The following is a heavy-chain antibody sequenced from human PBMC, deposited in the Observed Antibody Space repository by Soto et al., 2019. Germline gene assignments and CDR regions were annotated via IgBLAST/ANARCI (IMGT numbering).Heavy chain of an antibody. Sequence: GGSLRLSCAASGFTFSSFGMHWVRQAPDKGLQWVAVISYDGSDKYYADSVKGRFTISRDDSTNTMYLQMNSLRPEDTAVYYCAKTSGYDYVWGSSGLDPWGQGTLVTVS. CDR2: ISYDGSDK. J-gene: IGHJ5*02. D-gene: IGHD3-16*01. CDR1: GFTFSSFG. V-gene: IGHV3-30*18. CDR3: AKTSGYDYVWGSSGLDP.